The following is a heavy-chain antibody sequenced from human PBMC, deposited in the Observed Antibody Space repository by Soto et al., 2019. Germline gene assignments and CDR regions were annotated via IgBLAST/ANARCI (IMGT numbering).Heavy chain of an antibody. CDR1: GDSVSSNSAA. D-gene: IGHD6-19*01. CDR2: TYYRSKWYN. J-gene: IGHJ6*03. V-gene: IGHV6-1*01. Sequence: SQTLSLTCAISGDSVSSNSAAWNWIRQXPSRGLEWLGRTYYRSKWYNDYAVSVKSRITINPDTSKNQFSLQLNSVTPEDTAVYYCARDRIAVAGTTIYYYYMDVWGKGTTVTVYS. CDR3: ARDRIAVAGTTIYYYYMDV.